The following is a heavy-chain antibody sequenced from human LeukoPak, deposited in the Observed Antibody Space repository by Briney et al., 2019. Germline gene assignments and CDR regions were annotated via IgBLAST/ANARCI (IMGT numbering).Heavy chain of an antibody. J-gene: IGHJ4*02. D-gene: IGHD5-18*01. V-gene: IGHV3-7*04. CDR2: IKEDGSET. CDR1: GFSISSTW. Sequence: GGSLRLSCAASGFSISSTWMGWVRQAPGKGLEWVGNIKEDGSETYYVDSVKGRFTISRDNAKNSLYLQMNSLRAEDTAVYYCARTVYSYGLISYFDYWGQGTLVTVSS. CDR3: ARTVYSYGLISYFDY.